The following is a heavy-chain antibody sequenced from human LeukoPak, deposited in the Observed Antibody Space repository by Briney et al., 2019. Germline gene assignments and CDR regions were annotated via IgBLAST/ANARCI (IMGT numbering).Heavy chain of an antibody. V-gene: IGHV1-46*01. CDR2: INISGGST. J-gene: IGHJ3*01. CDR3: ARVRGRYCSGGSCRSEFDY. CDR1: GYTFTSYY. Sequence: ASVKVSFKASGYTFTSYYMHWVRQAPGQGLEWMGIINISGGSTSYEQKFQGRVTMTRDMSTSTVYMELSSLRSEDTAVYYCARVRGRYCSGGSCRSEFDYWGQGTMVTVSS. D-gene: IGHD2-15*01.